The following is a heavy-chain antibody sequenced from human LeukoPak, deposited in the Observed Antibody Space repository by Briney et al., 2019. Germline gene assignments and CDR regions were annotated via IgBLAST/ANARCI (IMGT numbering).Heavy chain of an antibody. Sequence: GGSLRLSCAASGFTFSTYVIHWVRQAPGKRLEWVAVISEDGSKKYYADSVKGRFTISRDNSKKTLYLQMNSLRTEDTAVYYCARERIATTGTGWFDPWGQGTLVTVSS. V-gene: IGHV3-30*04. CDR1: GFTFSTYV. D-gene: IGHD6-13*01. CDR2: ISEDGSKK. J-gene: IGHJ5*02. CDR3: ARERIATTGTGWFDP.